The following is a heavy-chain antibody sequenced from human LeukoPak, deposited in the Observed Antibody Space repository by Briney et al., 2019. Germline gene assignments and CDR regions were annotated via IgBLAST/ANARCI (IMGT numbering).Heavy chain of an antibody. D-gene: IGHD3-10*01. CDR1: GGSISSYY. V-gene: IGHV4-59*01. CDR2: IYYSGST. Sequence: VKPSETLSLTCTVSGGSISSYYWSWIRQPPGKGLEWIGYIYYSGSTNYNPSLKSRLTISVDTSKNQFSLKLSSVTAADTAVYYCARETYYSQWWWFDPWGQGTLVTVSS. CDR3: ARETYYSQWWWFDP. J-gene: IGHJ5*02.